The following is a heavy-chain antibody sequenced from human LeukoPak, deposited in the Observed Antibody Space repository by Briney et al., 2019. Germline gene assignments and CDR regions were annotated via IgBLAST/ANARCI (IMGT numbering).Heavy chain of an antibody. J-gene: IGHJ4*02. V-gene: IGHV1-24*01. CDR2: FDHEDGET. D-gene: IGHD2-2*01. CDR3: ATAFPPAGDVDY. CDR1: GYTLTELS. Sequence: GASVTVSCTVSGYTLTELSMHWVRQAPGKGLEWMGGFDHEDGETIYAQKFQGRVTMTEDTSTDTAYMELSSLRSEDTVVYYCATAFPPAGDVDYWGQGTLVTVSS.